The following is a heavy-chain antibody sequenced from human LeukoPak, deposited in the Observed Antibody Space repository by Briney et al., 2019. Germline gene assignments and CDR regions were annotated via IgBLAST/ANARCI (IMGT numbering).Heavy chain of an antibody. V-gene: IGHV4-59*01. Sequence: PSETLSLTCTVSGGSSSSYYWSWIRQPPGKGLEWIGYIYYSGSTNYNPSLKSRVTISVDTSKNQFSLKLSSVTGADTAMYYCARVTGYVIEDYFDYWGQGTLVTVSS. CDR2: IYYSGST. D-gene: IGHD3-22*01. J-gene: IGHJ4*02. CDR3: ARVTGYVIEDYFDY. CDR1: GGSSSSYY.